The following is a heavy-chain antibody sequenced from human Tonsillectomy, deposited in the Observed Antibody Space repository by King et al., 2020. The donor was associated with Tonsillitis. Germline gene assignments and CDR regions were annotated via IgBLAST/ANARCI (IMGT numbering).Heavy chain of an antibody. D-gene: IGHD3-22*01. CDR1: GFTFRRYA. CDR3: AKDRGTSITMIVVSAFDI. Sequence: VQLVESGGGLVQPGGSLRLSCAASGFTFRRYAMTWVSQAPGKGLAWLSAIIGSCGSTSYAASVKVRLTISREISKNTVYMQMNSLRAEDTAVYYCAKDRGTSITMIVVSAFDIWGQGTMVTVSS. CDR2: IIGSCGST. V-gene: IGHV3-23*04. J-gene: IGHJ3*02.